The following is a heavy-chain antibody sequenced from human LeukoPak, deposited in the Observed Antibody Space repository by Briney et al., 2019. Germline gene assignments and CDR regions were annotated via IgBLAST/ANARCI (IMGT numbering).Heavy chain of an antibody. CDR3: APYYGDYSAHFQH. V-gene: IGHV1-24*01. CDR1: GYTLTELS. CDR2: FDPEDGET. J-gene: IGHJ1*01. Sequence: GASVKVSCKVSGYTLTELSMHWVRQAPGKGLEWMGGFDPEDGETIYAQKFLGRVTMTEDTSTDTAYMELSSLRSEDTAVYYCAPYYGDYSAHFQHWGQGTLVTVSS. D-gene: IGHD4-17*01.